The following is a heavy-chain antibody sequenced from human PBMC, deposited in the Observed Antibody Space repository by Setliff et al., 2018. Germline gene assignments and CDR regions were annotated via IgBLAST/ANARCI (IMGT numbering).Heavy chain of an antibody. CDR2: IYTDGST. V-gene: IGHV4-61*02. Sequence: SETLSLTCTVSGDSISRAKYYWSWIRQSAGKGLECIGRIYTDGSTKYNPSLISRVTLLIDTAKNQISLRLSSVTAADTAVYFCARVTGFSYMDVWGKGTTVTVSS. D-gene: IGHD3-3*01. J-gene: IGHJ6*03. CDR3: ARVTGFSYMDV. CDR1: GDSISRAKYY.